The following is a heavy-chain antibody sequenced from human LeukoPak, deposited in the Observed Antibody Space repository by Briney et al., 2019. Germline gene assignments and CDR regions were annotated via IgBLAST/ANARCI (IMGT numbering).Heavy chain of an antibody. Sequence: GRSLRLSCAASGFTFSSYGMHWVRQAPGKGLEWVAVIWYDGSNKYYADSVKGRFTISRDNSKNMLYLQMNSLRAEDTAVYYCAKDFARIGGGYNWGGYYMDVWGKGTTVTVSS. CDR1: GFTFSSYG. CDR2: IWYDGSNK. J-gene: IGHJ6*03. D-gene: IGHD5-24*01. CDR3: AKDFARIGGGYNWGGYYMDV. V-gene: IGHV3-33*06.